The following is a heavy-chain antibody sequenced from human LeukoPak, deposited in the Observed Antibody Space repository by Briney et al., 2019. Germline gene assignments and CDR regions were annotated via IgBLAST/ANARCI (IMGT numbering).Heavy chain of an antibody. CDR3: ARAIPYPWVGRPEEWLRLPAYFDY. CDR1: GGSFSGYY. Sequence: SETLSLTCAVYGGSFSGYYWGWIRQPPGKGLEWIGEINHSGSTNYNPPLKSRVTISVDTSKNQFSLKLSSVTAADTAVYYCARAIPYPWVGRPEEWLRLPAYFDYWGQGTLVTVSS. J-gene: IGHJ4*02. D-gene: IGHD5-12*01. V-gene: IGHV4-34*01. CDR2: INHSGST.